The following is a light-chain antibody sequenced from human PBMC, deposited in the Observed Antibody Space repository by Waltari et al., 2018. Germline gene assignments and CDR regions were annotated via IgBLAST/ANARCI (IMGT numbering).Light chain of an antibody. CDR1: ALSKQH. CDR2: KDS. V-gene: IGLV3-25*03. Sequence: SLELTQSPSVAVSPGQTAGITCSGDALSKQHVYWYQQRPGQAPVLVLFKDSERPSGIPERFSGSRSGTTGTLTITGVQAEDEADYYCQSSDSSGNDYVFGPGTKDTVL. J-gene: IGLJ1*01. CDR3: QSSDSSGNDYV.